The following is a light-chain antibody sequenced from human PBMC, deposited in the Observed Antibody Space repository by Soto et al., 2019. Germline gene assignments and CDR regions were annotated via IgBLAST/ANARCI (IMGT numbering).Light chain of an antibody. V-gene: IGKV1-39*01. Sequence: IEVTRGRCTLSASVGDRVTITCRASQSISSWLAWYQQKPGKAPKLLIYAASSLQSGVPSRFSGSGSGTDFTLSITSLQSEDFATYYCQQSYTAPRTFGVGTKVDIK. CDR2: AAS. J-gene: IGKJ4*01. CDR1: QSISSW. CDR3: QQSYTAPRT.